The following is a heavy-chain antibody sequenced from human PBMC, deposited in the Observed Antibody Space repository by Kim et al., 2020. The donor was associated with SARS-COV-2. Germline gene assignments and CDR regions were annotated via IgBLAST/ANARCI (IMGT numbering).Heavy chain of an antibody. D-gene: IGHD4-17*01. CDR3: ARVSVQMTKISYPPLY. CDR1: GYTFTSYG. J-gene: IGHJ4*02. Sequence: ASVKVSCKASGYTFTSYGISWVRQAPGQGLEWMGWISAYNGDTNYAQTLQGRVTMTTDTSTSTAYMELRSLRSDDTAVYYCARVSVQMTKISYPPLYWGQGTLVTVSS. CDR2: ISAYNGDT. V-gene: IGHV1-18*01.